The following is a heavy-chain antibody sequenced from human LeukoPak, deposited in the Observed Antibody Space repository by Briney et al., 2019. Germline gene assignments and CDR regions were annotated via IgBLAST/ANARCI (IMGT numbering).Heavy chain of an antibody. Sequence: GASVKVSCKASGYTFTSYGISWVRQAPGQGLEWMGWISAYNGNTNYAQKLQGRVTMTTDTSTSTAYMELRSLRSDDTAVYYCARGGIQAGTYYYDSSGYYWGQGTLVTVSS. CDR2: ISAYNGNT. J-gene: IGHJ4*02. D-gene: IGHD3-22*01. V-gene: IGHV1-18*01. CDR3: ARGGIQAGTYYYDSSGYY. CDR1: GYTFTSYG.